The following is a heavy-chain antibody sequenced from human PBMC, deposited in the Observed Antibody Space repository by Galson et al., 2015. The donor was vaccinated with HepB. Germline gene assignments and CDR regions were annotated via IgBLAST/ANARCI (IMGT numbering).Heavy chain of an antibody. Sequence: SVKVSCKASGGTFSRYAISWVRQAPGQGLEWMGGIIPLFGIPSYAQKFQGRVTITADKSMSTGYMEVSSLRSEDTAVYYCARGRGRGRYYYYGMDVWGQGTTVTVSS. D-gene: IGHD3-9*01. J-gene: IGHJ6*02. CDR3: ARGRGRGRYYYYGMDV. V-gene: IGHV1-69*10. CDR2: IIPLFGIP. CDR1: GGTFSRYA.